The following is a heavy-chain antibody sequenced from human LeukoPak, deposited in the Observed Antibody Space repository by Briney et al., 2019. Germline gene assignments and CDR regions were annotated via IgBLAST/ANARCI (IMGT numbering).Heavy chain of an antibody. D-gene: IGHD3-22*01. CDR3: ARTRMNYYDNPGFDY. Sequence: GASVKVSCKASGGTFSSYAISWGRQAPGQGLEWMGGIIPIFGTANYAQKFQGRVTITTDESTSTAYMELSSLRSEDTAVYYCARTRMNYYDNPGFDYWGQGTLVTVSS. CDR2: IIPIFGTA. J-gene: IGHJ4*02. CDR1: GGTFSSYA. V-gene: IGHV1-69*05.